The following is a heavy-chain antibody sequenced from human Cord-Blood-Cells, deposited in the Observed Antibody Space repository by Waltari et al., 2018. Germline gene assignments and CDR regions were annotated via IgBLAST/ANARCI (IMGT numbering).Heavy chain of an antibody. V-gene: IGHV3-30-3*01. J-gene: IGHJ4*02. CDR3: ARGPITGVDY. Sequence: QVQLVESGGGVVQPGRSLRLSCAASGFTFSSYAMHWVRQAPGKGLEWVAVISSDGSNKSNADSVKGRFTISRDNSKTTLYLQMNSLRAEDTAVYYCARGPITGVDYWGQGTLVTVSS. CDR1: GFTFSSYA. CDR2: ISSDGSNK. D-gene: IGHD1-20*01.